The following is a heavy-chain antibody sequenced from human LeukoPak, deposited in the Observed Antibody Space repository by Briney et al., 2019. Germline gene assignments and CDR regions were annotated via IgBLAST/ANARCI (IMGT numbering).Heavy chain of an antibody. D-gene: IGHD1-26*01. V-gene: IGHV1-18*01. CDR2: ISAYNGNT. Sequence: ASVKVSCKASGYTFTSYGISWVRQAPGPGLAWMGWISAYNGNTNYAQKLQGRVTMTTDTSTSTAYMELRSLRSDDTAVYYCARSSGDSGNYYYYGMDVWGQGTTVTISS. J-gene: IGHJ6*02. CDR3: ARSSGDSGNYYYYGMDV. CDR1: GYTFTSYG.